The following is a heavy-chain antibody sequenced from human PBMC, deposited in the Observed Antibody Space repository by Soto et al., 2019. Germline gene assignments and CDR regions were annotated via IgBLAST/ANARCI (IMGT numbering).Heavy chain of an antibody. J-gene: IGHJ6*03. CDR3: ARVLLAVVPVASWFYYMDV. V-gene: IGHV1-3*01. Sequence: ASVKVSCKASGYTFSNYAVHWVRQAPGQRLEWMGWINAGNGNTRYSQKFQGRVTISRDTSARTVYMELNGLRSEDTAVYFCARVLLAVVPVASWFYYMDVWGNGTTVTVSS. CDR1: GYTFSNYA. CDR2: INAGNGNT. D-gene: IGHD2-2*01.